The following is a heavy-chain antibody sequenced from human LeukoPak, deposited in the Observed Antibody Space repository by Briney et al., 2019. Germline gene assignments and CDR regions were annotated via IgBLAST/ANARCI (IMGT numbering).Heavy chain of an antibody. V-gene: IGHV3-74*01. Sequence: GGSLRLYCAASGFTFSSYWMHRVRQAPGKGLVWVSRINSDGSSTSYADSVKGRFTISRDNAKNTLYLQMNSLRAEDTAVYYCASVPKYMVRGVTFRDYWGRGTLVTVSS. CDR2: INSDGSST. D-gene: IGHD3-10*01. CDR1: GFTFSSYW. J-gene: IGHJ4*02. CDR3: ASVPKYMVRGVTFRDY.